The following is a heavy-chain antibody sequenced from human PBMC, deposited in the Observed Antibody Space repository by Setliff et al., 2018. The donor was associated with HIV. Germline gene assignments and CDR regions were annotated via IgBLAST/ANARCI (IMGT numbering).Heavy chain of an antibody. CDR1: GFTFSSYW. CDR2: VNRDGSST. V-gene: IGHV3-74*01. J-gene: IGHJ3*02. CDR3: ARFNRVDDAFDI. Sequence: GGSLRLSCAASGFTFSSYWIHWVRQAPGKGLVWVSRVNRDGSSTTYADSVKDRFTISRDNAKNTLYLQMNSLRAEDTAVYYCARFNRVDDAFDIWGQGTMVTVSS.